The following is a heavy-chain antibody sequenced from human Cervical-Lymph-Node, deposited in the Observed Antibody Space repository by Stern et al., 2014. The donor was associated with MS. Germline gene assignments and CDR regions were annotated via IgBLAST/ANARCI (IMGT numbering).Heavy chain of an antibody. D-gene: IGHD3-16*01. CDR3: ARGGLWGAYAPMDV. J-gene: IGHJ6*02. V-gene: IGHV3-33*01. CDR1: GFTFSSYG. CDR2: IWPDGSIK. Sequence: QVQLVESGRGLVQPGRSLSLSCAASGFTFSSYGMHWVRHAPGPGLELETVIWPDGSIKQYYDSVMGRFTISKDKYRSTLYLQMNSLRAEDTAVYYCARGGLWGAYAPMDVWGQGATVTVSS.